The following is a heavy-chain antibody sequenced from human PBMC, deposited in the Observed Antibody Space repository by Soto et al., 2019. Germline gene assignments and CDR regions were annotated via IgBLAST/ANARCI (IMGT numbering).Heavy chain of an antibody. D-gene: IGHD6-6*01. CDR1: GYSLSTSAVG. Sequence: QITLKESGRALVKPTQTLTLICTFSGYSLSTSAVGVGWIRQPPGKALEWLALIYWDDDKRYSPSLKSRLTITRDTSKNQVVLTITNMDPVDTATYYCAHGQGSSNFDYWGQGTLVTVSS. CDR2: IYWDDDK. J-gene: IGHJ4*02. CDR3: AHGQGSSNFDY. V-gene: IGHV2-5*02.